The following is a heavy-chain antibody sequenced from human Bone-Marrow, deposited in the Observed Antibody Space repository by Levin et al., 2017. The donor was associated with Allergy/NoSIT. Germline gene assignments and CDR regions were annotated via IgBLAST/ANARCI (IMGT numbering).Heavy chain of an antibody. V-gene: IGHV3-23*01. CDR2: ISGGGGRT. D-gene: IGHD6-19*01. J-gene: IGHJ4*02. CDR1: GFTFSNYA. CDR3: AKGMEWWDLIAVEPPFDD. Sequence: SCTASGFTFSNYAMNWVRQAPGKGLEWVSSISGGGGRTDYADSVKGRCTISRDSSTNTVDLQMNSLRVEDTAVYYCAKGMEWWDLIAVEPPFDDWGQGTLVAVSS.